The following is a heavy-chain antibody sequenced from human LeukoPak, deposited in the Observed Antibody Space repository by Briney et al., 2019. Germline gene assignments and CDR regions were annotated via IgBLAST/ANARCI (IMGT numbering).Heavy chain of an antibody. Sequence: ASVKVSCKASGYTFTSYGISWVRQAPGQGLEWMGWISAYNGNTNYAQKLQGRVTMTTDTSTSTAYMELRSLRSDDTAVYYCAREVAGGLLLRGGERTDHYYYGMDVWGQGTTVTVS. CDR3: AREVAGGLLLRGGERTDHYYYGMDV. J-gene: IGHJ6*02. CDR2: ISAYNGNT. V-gene: IGHV1-18*01. CDR1: GYTFTSYG. D-gene: IGHD3-10*01.